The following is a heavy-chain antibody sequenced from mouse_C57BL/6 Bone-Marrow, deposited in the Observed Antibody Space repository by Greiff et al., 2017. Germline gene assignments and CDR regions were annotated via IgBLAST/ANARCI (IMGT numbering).Heavy chain of an antibody. CDR2: IYPRSGNT. Sequence: VKLQQSGAELARPGASVKLSCKASGYTFTSYGISWVKQRTGQGLEWIGEIYPRSGNTYYNEKFKGKATLTADKSSSTAYMELRSLTSEDSAVYFCARKLRAYGGQGTLVTVSA. CDR1: GYTFTSYG. D-gene: IGHD1-1*01. J-gene: IGHJ3*01. V-gene: IGHV1-81*01. CDR3: ARKLRAY.